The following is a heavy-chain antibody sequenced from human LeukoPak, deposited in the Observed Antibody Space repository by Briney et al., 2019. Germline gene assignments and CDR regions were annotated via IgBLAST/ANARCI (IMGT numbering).Heavy chain of an antibody. V-gene: IGHV3-53*01. D-gene: IGHD3-10*01. Sequence: PGGSLTLSCAASGFTVRSNYMSWVRQGPGKGLEWVSVIYSGGSTYYADSVKGRFAISRDNSKNTLYLQMNSLRAEDTAVYYCARERGVGGSGTLDYWGQGTLVAVSS. CDR1: GFTVRSNY. CDR2: IYSGGST. CDR3: ARERGVGGSGTLDY. J-gene: IGHJ4*02.